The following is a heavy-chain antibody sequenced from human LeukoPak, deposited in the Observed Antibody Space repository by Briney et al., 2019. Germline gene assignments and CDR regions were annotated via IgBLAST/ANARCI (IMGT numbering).Heavy chain of an antibody. V-gene: IGHV4-34*01. J-gene: IGHJ4*02. CDR3: ARVVYGSGSSY. CDR2: IYYSGST. Sequence: SETLSLTCAVYGGSFSGYYWSWIRLPPGKGLEWIGSIYYSGSTYYNPSLKSRVTISVDTSKNQFSLKVSSVTAADTAVYYCARVVYGSGSSYWGQGTLVTVSS. CDR1: GGSFSGYY. D-gene: IGHD3-10*01.